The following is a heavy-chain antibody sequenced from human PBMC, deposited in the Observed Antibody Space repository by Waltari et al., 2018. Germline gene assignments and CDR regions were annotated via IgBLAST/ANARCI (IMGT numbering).Heavy chain of an antibody. CDR1: GDSISSYE. V-gene: IGHV4-59*01. Sequence: QVELQESGPRLAKPSQTPSLTCSVSGDSISSYEWSWIRQPPGKGLEGIGEISYIGRTNYNPSLKSRVTISIDTSKNQFSLRLTSVTAADTAVYFCAGAVEPWGAYSYMDVWGRGTAVTVSS. CDR2: ISYIGRT. J-gene: IGHJ6*03. CDR3: AGAVEPWGAYSYMDV. D-gene: IGHD1-1*01.